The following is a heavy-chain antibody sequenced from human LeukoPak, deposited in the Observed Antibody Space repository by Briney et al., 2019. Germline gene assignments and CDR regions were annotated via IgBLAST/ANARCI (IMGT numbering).Heavy chain of an antibody. CDR1: GGSISSSNW. Sequence: SETLSLTCAVSGGSISSSNWWSWVRQPPGKGLEWIGYIYYSGSTNYNPSLKSRVTISVDTSKNQFSLKLSSVTAADTAVYYCARGYSYGYYYYYMDVWGKGTTVTVSS. J-gene: IGHJ6*03. V-gene: IGHV4-4*02. D-gene: IGHD5-18*01. CDR2: IYYSGST. CDR3: ARGYSYGYYYYYMDV.